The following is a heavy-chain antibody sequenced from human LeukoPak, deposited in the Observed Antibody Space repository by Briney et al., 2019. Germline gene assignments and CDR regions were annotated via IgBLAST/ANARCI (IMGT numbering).Heavy chain of an antibody. J-gene: IGHJ4*02. CDR3: ARDLRIRPIDFWSGYLG. CDR2: IIPIFGTA. V-gene: IGHV1-69*13. D-gene: IGHD3-3*01. CDR1: GGTFSSYA. Sequence: GASVKVSCKASGGTFSSYAISWVRQAPGQGLEWMGGIIPIFGTANYAQKFQGRVTITADESTSTAYMELSSLRSEDTAVYYCARDLRIRPIDFWSGYLGWGQGTLVTVSS.